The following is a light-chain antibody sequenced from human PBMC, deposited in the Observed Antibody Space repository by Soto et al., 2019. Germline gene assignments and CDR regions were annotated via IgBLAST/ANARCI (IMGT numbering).Light chain of an antibody. Sequence: DIQMTQSPSSLSASIGDRVTITCRASQTITFYLNWYQQKPGRAPKLLIYYASSLQGGVPSRFRCGGSGTDFTLTISSLQPEDFATYYCQQSYTTPTFGQGTKVEIK. V-gene: IGKV1-39*01. CDR3: QQSYTTPT. CDR1: QTITFY. CDR2: YAS. J-gene: IGKJ1*01.